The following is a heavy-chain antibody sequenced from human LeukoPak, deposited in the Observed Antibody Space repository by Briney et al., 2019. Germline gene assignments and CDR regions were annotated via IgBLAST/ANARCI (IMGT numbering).Heavy chain of an antibody. CDR1: GGSFSGYY. J-gene: IGHJ4*01. CDR3: ARKMATEKGYFDY. Sequence: PSETLSLTCAVYGGSFSGYYWSWIRQPPGKGLEWIGEINHSGSTNYNPSLKSRVTISVDTSKNQFSLKLSSVTAADTAVYYCARKMATEKGYFDYWGHGTLVTVSS. CDR2: INHSGST. D-gene: IGHD5-24*01. V-gene: IGHV4-34*01.